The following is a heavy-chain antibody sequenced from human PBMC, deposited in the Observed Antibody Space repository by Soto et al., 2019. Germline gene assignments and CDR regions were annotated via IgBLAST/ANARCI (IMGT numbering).Heavy chain of an antibody. Sequence: GGSLRLSCAASGFTVSSNYMSWVRQAPGKGLEWVSVIYSGGSTYYADSVKGGFTISRDNTKNKLYLQMNSLRAADTVVYYCAGLKHRAYGAFDIWGQGTMVTVSS. V-gene: IGHV3-53*01. CDR3: AGLKHRAYGAFDI. J-gene: IGHJ3*02. D-gene: IGHD2-21*01. CDR1: GFTVSSNY. CDR2: IYSGGST.